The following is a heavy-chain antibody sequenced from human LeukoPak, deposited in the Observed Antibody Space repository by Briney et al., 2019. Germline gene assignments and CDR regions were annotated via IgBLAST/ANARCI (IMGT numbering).Heavy chain of an antibody. CDR1: GYTFISYG. J-gene: IGHJ4*02. Sequence: ASVKVSCKTSGYTFISYGISWVRQAPGQGLEWMGGIIPIFGTANYAQKFQGRVTITADESTSTAYMELSSLRSEDTAVYYCARGSVDYGGNTRVTEFDYWGQGTLVTVSS. CDR3: ARGSVDYGGNTRVTEFDY. D-gene: IGHD4-23*01. CDR2: IIPIFGTA. V-gene: IGHV1-69*13.